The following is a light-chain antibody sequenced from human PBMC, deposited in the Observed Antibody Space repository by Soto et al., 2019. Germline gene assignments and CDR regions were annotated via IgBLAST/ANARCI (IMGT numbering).Light chain of an antibody. V-gene: IGKV4-1*01. CDR2: WAS. J-gene: IGKJ1*01. CDR3: QQYYSTPWT. CDR1: QSVLYSSNNKNY. Sequence: DIVMTQSPDSLAVSLGERATINCKSSQSVLYSSNNKNYLAWYQQKPGPPPKLLIYWASTRESGVPDRFRGSGSGTEFTLTISSLQAEDVAVYYCQQYYSTPWTFVQGTKVEIK.